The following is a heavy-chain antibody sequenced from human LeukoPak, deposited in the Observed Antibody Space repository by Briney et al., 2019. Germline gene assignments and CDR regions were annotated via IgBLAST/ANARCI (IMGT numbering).Heavy chain of an antibody. CDR2: ISGYNYNT. Sequence: ASVKVSCKTSGYTFNTYGISWVRQSPGQGLEWMGWISGYNYNTNYAQTFQGRITMTTDTSTSTAYMELRSLTYDDTAMYYCARDCSGAICFSDFWGQGTLLTVSS. J-gene: IGHJ4*02. V-gene: IGHV1-18*01. CDR3: ARDCSGAICFSDF. CDR1: GYTFNTYG. D-gene: IGHD2-15*01.